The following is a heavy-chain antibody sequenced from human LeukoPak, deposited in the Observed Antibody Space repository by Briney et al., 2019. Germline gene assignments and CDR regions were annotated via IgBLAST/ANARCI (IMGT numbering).Heavy chain of an antibody. CDR1: GFTFSSYS. Sequence: GGSLRLSCAASGFTFSSYSMNWVRQAPGKGLEWVSSISSSSSYIYYADSVKGRFTISRDNAKNSLYLQMNSLRAEDTAVYYCARDLYGDYGFNYYYGMDVWGQGTTVTVSS. CDR3: ARDLYGDYGFNYYYGMDV. J-gene: IGHJ6*02. D-gene: IGHD4-17*01. CDR2: ISSSSSYI. V-gene: IGHV3-21*01.